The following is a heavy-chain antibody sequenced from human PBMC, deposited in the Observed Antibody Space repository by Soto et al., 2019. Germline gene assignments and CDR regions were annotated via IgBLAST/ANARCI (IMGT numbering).Heavy chain of an antibody. Sequence: SEPLSLTCTVSGGSISGYYWSWIRQPPGKGLEWIGNIHYSGSTYYDSSLKSRVTISVDTSKNQFSLKLSSVTAADTAVYYCAKNRGYNYGYDAFDLWGQGTMVTVSS. CDR2: IHYSGST. J-gene: IGHJ3*01. D-gene: IGHD5-18*01. CDR1: GGSISGYY. V-gene: IGHV4-59*04. CDR3: AKNRGYNYGYDAFDL.